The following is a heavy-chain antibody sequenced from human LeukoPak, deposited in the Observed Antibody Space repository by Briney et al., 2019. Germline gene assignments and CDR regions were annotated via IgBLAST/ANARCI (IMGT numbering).Heavy chain of an antibody. CDR1: GFTFSSYS. Sequence: GGSLRLSCAASGFTFSSYSMNWVRQASGKGLEWVSSISSSSSYIYYADSVKGRFTISRDNAKNSLYLQMNSLRAEDTAVYYCARASGSGVDYWGQGTLVTVSS. D-gene: IGHD3-10*01. V-gene: IGHV3-21*01. CDR3: ARASGSGVDY. J-gene: IGHJ4*02. CDR2: ISSSSSYI.